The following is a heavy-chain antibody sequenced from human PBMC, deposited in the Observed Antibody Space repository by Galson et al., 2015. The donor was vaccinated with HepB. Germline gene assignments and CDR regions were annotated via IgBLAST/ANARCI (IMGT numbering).Heavy chain of an antibody. D-gene: IGHD3-16*01. Sequence: QSGAEVKKPGESLKISCKGSGYNFSKYWIAWVRQMPGKGLEWMGIIYGDDSDTKYSPSFQGQVTISADKSISTAYLQWSGLKASDTAIYYCARCSMITLGGLRGAFDFWGQGTMVTVSS. V-gene: IGHV5-51*03. CDR1: GYNFSKYW. CDR3: ARCSMITLGGLRGAFDF. J-gene: IGHJ3*01. CDR2: IYGDDSDT.